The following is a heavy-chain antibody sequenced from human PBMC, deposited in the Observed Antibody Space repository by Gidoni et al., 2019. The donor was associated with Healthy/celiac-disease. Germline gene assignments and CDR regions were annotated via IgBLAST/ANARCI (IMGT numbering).Heavy chain of an antibody. V-gene: IGHV4-4*07. CDR3: ASDYYDSSGYRQRAFDI. Sequence: QVQLQESGPGLVKPSETLSLTCTVSGGSISRYYWSWVRQPAGKGLEWIGRIYTSGSTNYHPSLKSRVTMSVDTSKNQFSLKLSSVTAADTAVYYCASDYYDSSGYRQRAFDIWGQGTMVTVSS. J-gene: IGHJ3*02. D-gene: IGHD3-22*01. CDR2: IYTSGST. CDR1: GGSISRYY.